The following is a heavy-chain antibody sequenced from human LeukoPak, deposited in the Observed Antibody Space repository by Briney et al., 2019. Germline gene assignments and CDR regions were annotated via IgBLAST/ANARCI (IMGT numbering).Heavy chain of an antibody. CDR2: INPNSGGT. J-gene: IGHJ5*02. Sequence: GASVKVSCKASGYTFTSYGISWVRQAPGQGLEWMGWINPNSGGTNYAQKFQGRVTMTRDTSISTAYMELSRLRSDDTAVYYCARAWVAAAEGNWFDPWGQGTLVTVSS. D-gene: IGHD6-13*01. CDR3: ARAWVAAAEGNWFDP. V-gene: IGHV1-2*02. CDR1: GYTFTSYG.